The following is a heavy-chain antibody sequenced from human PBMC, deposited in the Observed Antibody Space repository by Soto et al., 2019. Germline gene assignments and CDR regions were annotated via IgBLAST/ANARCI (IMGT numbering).Heavy chain of an antibody. J-gene: IGHJ4*02. CDR3: AKEGGYCSSTSCYGRVYY. CDR1: GFKFSSYA. V-gene: IGHV3-23*01. CDR2: ISGSGGST. D-gene: IGHD2-2*03. Sequence: RGSLRLSCAASGFKFSSYAMSWVRQAPGKGLEWVSAISGSGGSTYYADSVKGRFTISRDNSKNTLYLQMNSLRAEDTAVYYWAKEGGYCSSTSCYGRVYYWGQGTLVTVSS.